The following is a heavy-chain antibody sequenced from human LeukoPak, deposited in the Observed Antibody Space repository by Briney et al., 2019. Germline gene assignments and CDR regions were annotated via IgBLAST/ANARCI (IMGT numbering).Heavy chain of an antibody. CDR1: GGSISSSSYY. Sequence: PSETLSLPCTVSGGSISSSSYYWGWIRQPPGKGLEWIGSIYYSGSTYYNPSLKSRVTISVDTSKNQFSLKLSSVTAADTAVYYCASEYYDFWSGYSGVWFDPWGQGTLVTVSS. D-gene: IGHD3-3*01. CDR2: IYYSGST. CDR3: ASEYYDFWSGYSGVWFDP. V-gene: IGHV4-39*07. J-gene: IGHJ5*02.